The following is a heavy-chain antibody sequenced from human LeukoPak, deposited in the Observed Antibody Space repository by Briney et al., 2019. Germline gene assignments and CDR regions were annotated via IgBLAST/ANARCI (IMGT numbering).Heavy chain of an antibody. Sequence: GGSLRLSCAASGFTFSSYGMHWVRQAPGKGLEWVAFIRYDGSNKYYADSVKGRFTISRDNSKNTLYLQMNSLRAEGTAVYYCAKDPSSSVGHFDYWGQGTLVTVSS. CDR2: IRYDGSNK. V-gene: IGHV3-30*02. D-gene: IGHD6-19*01. CDR1: GFTFSSYG. CDR3: AKDPSSSVGHFDY. J-gene: IGHJ4*02.